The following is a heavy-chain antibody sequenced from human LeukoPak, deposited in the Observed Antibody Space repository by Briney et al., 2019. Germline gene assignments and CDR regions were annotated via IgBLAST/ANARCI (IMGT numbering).Heavy chain of an antibody. V-gene: IGHV1-2*02. Sequence: GASVKVSCKASGYTLTDKHLYWVRQAPGQGLEWMGWIDPKSGVTNVAQNFQGRLTMTRDMSINTAYMELSRLTSDDTTVYYCARELGINAFDVWGQGTMVTVSS. CDR2: IDPKSGVT. CDR1: GYTLTDKH. D-gene: IGHD7-27*01. CDR3: ARELGINAFDV. J-gene: IGHJ3*01.